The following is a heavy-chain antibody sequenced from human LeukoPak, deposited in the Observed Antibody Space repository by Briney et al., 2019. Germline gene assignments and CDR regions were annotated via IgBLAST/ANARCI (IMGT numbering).Heavy chain of an antibody. CDR2: IYSRGSI. V-gene: IGHV4-4*07. CDR3: AKNYDFWSGYFDQ. CDR1: GGSISSYY. Sequence: SETLSLTCTVSGGSISSYYWSWIRQPAGKGLEWIGRIYSRGSINYNPSLQSRVSMSIDTSKNQFSLKLSSVTAADTAVYYCAKNYDFWSGYFDQWSQATLVTVSS. D-gene: IGHD3-3*01. J-gene: IGHJ4*02.